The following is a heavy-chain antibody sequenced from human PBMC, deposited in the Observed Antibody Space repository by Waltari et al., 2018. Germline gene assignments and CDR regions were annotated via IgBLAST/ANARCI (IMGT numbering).Heavy chain of an antibody. CDR3: ARRPHYSSSSGGVDY. CDR2: INHSGST. CDR1: GGSFSGYY. V-gene: IGHV4-34*01. D-gene: IGHD6-6*01. J-gene: IGHJ4*02. Sequence: QVQLQQWGAGLLKPSETLSLTCAVYGGSFSGYYWSWIRQPPGKGLEWIGEINHSGSTNYNPSLKSRVTISVDTSKNQFSLKLSSVTAADTAVYYCARRPHYSSSSGGVDYWGQGTLVTVSS.